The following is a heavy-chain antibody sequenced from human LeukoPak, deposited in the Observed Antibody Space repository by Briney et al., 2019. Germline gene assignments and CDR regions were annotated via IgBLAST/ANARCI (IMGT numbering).Heavy chain of an antibody. D-gene: IGHD3-16*01. CDR2: INHSGST. CDR1: GGSFSGYY. CDR3: ARGHGANWFDP. Sequence: SETLSLTCAVYGGSFSGYYWSWIRQPPGKGLEWIGEINHSGSTNYNPSLKSRATISVDTSKNQFSLKLSSVTAADTAVYYCARGHGANWFDPWGQGTLVTVSS. J-gene: IGHJ5*02. V-gene: IGHV4-34*01.